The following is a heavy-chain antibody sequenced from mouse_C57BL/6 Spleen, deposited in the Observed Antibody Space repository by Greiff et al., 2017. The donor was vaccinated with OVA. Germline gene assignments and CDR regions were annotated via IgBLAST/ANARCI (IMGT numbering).Heavy chain of an antibody. CDR2: ISDGGSYT. D-gene: IGHD2-2*01. V-gene: IGHV5-4*01. J-gene: IGHJ3*01. Sequence: DVKLQESGGGLVKPGGSLKLSCAASGFTFSSYAMSWVRQTPEKRLEWVATISDGGSYTYYPDNVKGRFTISRDNAKNNLYLQMSHLKSEDTAMYYCARDEKVTTGFAYWGQGTLVTVSA. CDR3: ARDEKVTTGFAY. CDR1: GFTFSSYA.